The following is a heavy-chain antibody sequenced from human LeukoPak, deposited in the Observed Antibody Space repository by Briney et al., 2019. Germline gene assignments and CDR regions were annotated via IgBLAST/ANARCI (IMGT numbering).Heavy chain of an antibody. CDR3: ARSQYYDFWSGYRPEGY. D-gene: IGHD3-3*01. V-gene: IGHV3-48*03. CDR1: GFTFSSYE. Sequence: GGSLRLSCAASGFTFSSYEMNWVRQAPGKGLEWVSYISSSGSTIYYADSVKGRFTISRDNAKNSLYLQMNSLRAEDTAVYYCARSQYYDFWSGYRPEGYWGQGTLVTVSP. CDR2: ISSSGSTI. J-gene: IGHJ4*02.